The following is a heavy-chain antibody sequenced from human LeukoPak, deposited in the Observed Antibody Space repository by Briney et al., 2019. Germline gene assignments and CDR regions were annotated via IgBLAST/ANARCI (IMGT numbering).Heavy chain of an antibody. CDR3: AYQGYCSGGSCSNWFDP. V-gene: IGHV1-3*01. J-gene: IGHJ5*02. CDR1: GYTFTSYA. D-gene: IGHD2-15*01. CDR2: INAGNGNT. Sequence: ASVKVSCKASGYTFTSYAMHWVRQAPGQRLEWMGWINAGNGNTKYPQKFQSRVTITRDTSASTAYMELSSLRSEDTAVYYCAYQGYCSGGSCSNWFDPWGQGTLVTVSS.